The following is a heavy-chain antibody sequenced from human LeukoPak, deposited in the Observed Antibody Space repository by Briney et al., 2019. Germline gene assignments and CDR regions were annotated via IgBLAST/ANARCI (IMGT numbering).Heavy chain of an antibody. V-gene: IGHV3-74*01. CDR1: GFTFSSYW. J-gene: IGHJ4*02. D-gene: IGHD4-17*01. Sequence: PGGSLRLSCAASGFTFSSYWMHWVRQAPGKGLVWVSRINSDGSTTDYADSVKRRFTISRDNAKNTLYLRMSSLRAEDTAVYYCARINALRTTVIRSFDYWGQGALVTVSS. CDR2: INSDGSTT. CDR3: ARINALRTTVIRSFDY.